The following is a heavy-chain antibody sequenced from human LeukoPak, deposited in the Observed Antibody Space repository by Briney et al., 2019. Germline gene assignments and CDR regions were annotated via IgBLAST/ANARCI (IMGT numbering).Heavy chain of an antibody. CDR1: GGSISSFF. CDR3: ARGIKIEYSSSSRNWYFDL. Sequence: SETLSLTCTVSGGSISSFFWSWIRQPPGKGLEWIGYIYYSGSTNYNPSLKSRVTITVDTSKSQFSLKVSSVTAADTAVYYCARGIKIEYSSSSRNWYFDLWGRGTLVTVSS. J-gene: IGHJ2*01. D-gene: IGHD6-6*01. CDR2: IYYSGST. V-gene: IGHV4-59*08.